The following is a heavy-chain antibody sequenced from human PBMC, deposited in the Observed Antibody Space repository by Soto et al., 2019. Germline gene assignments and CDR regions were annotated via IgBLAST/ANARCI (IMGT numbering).Heavy chain of an antibody. Sequence: PGGSLRLSCAASGFTFSSYSMNWVRQAPGKGLEWVSSITSTSSYIYYADSVKGRFTFSRDNANNSLYLQMNSLRAEDTAVYYCARALGRPVGAAAAGTYYFDYWGQGTLVTVSS. CDR1: GFTFSSYS. CDR3: ARALGRPVGAAAAGTYYFDY. D-gene: IGHD6-13*01. V-gene: IGHV3-21*04. CDR2: ITSTSSYI. J-gene: IGHJ4*02.